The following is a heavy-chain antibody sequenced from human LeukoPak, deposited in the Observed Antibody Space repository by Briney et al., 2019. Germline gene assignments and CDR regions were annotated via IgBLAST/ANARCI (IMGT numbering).Heavy chain of an antibody. CDR2: IIPIFGTA. V-gene: IGHV1-69*05. CDR1: GGTFSSYA. Sequence: ASVKVSCKASGGTFSSYASSWVRQAPGQGLEWMGGIIPIFGTANYAQKFQGRVTITTDESTSTAYMELSSLRSEDTAVYYCARTVLTGYSTLDYWGQGTLVTVSS. CDR3: ARTVLTGYSTLDY. J-gene: IGHJ4*02. D-gene: IGHD3-9*01.